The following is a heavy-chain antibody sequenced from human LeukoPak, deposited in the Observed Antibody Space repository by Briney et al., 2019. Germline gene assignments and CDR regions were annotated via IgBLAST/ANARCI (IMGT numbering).Heavy chain of an antibody. CDR3: ARANSMGYFYNMDV. CDR1: GFIFDDYG. J-gene: IGHJ6*03. CDR2: INWNGGST. D-gene: IGHD3-3*02. V-gene: IGHV3-20*04. Sequence: GGSLRLSCVASGFIFDDYGMNWVRQAPGQGLEWVSGINWNGGSTGHADSVKGRFTISRDNAKKSLFLQMNSLRAEDTALYYCARANSMGYFYNMDVWGKGTTVTVSS.